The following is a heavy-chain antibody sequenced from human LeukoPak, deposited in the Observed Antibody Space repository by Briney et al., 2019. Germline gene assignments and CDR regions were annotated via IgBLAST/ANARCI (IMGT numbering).Heavy chain of an antibody. CDR3: ARESAGSLHDSTAAFHY. J-gene: IGHJ4*02. CDR1: GDSVTSTY. D-gene: IGHD2-8*02. V-gene: IGHV4-59*02. Sequence: SETLSLTCSVSGDSVTSTYWSWIRQPPRKGLEWIAYGHHSESSNYNPSFSSRVTIPVDTSRNQFSLRLTSVTAADTAVYYCARESAGSLHDSTAAFHYWGQGILVIVSS. CDR2: GHHSESS.